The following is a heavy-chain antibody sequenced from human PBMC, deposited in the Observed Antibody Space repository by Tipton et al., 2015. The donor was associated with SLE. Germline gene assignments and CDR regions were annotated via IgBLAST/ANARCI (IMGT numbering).Heavy chain of an antibody. Sequence: LVQSSETLSLTCTVSGGSISSSSYYWGWIRQPPGKGLEWIGSIYYSGSTYYNPSLKSRVTISVDTSKNQFSLKLSSVTAADTAVYYCARHGTVVPLLGYFDYWGQGTLVTVSS. CDR1: GGSISSSSYY. D-gene: IGHD4-23*01. J-gene: IGHJ4*02. V-gene: IGHV4-39*01. CDR2: IYYSGST. CDR3: ARHGTVVPLLGYFDY.